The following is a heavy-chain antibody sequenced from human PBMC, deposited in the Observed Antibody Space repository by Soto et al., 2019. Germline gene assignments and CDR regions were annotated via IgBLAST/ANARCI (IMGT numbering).Heavy chain of an antibody. Sequence: YFMSSDSTFSSYGIAGVRSAPGQGLEWMGGTIPIFGTATYAQKFQGRVTITADESTSTAYMELSSLRSEDTAVYYCARVVEQQLAVWFDPWGQGTLVTVS. J-gene: IGHJ5*02. CDR1: DSTFSSYG. CDR3: ARVVEQQLAVWFDP. V-gene: IGHV1-69*01. CDR2: TIPIFGTA. D-gene: IGHD6-13*01.